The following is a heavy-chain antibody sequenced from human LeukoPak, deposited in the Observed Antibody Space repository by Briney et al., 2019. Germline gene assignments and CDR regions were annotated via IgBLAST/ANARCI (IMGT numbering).Heavy chain of an antibody. CDR1: GFTFSSYR. Sequence: GGSLRLSCAASGFTFSSYRMHWVRQAPGKGLVWVSRINSDGSSTSYADSVKGRFTISRDNAKNTLYLQMNSLRAEDTAVYYCARAPVLGYYGSGSYYNWELFDYWGQGTLVTVSS. D-gene: IGHD3-10*01. CDR3: ARAPVLGYYGSGSYYNWELFDY. J-gene: IGHJ4*02. V-gene: IGHV3-74*01. CDR2: INSDGSST.